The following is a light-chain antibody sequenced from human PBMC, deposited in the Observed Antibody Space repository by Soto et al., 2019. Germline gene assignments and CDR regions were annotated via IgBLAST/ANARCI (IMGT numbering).Light chain of an antibody. J-gene: IGKJ5*01. CDR2: GAS. V-gene: IGKV3-20*01. CDR1: QSVSSSY. Sequence: EVMLTQSTGTLSLPPGERATFSCRAIQSVSSSYLAWYQQNPGQAPMLLIYGASSRATGIPDRFSGSGSGTDFTLTISRLEPEDFAVYYCQQYGSSPWITFGQGRLLEVK. CDR3: QQYGSSPWIT.